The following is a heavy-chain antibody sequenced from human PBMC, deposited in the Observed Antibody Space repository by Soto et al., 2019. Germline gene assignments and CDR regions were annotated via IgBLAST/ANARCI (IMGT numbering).Heavy chain of an antibody. CDR2: IYYSGST. CDR1: NGSIGSYY. V-gene: IGHV4-59*01. CDR3: ARVGRLITAAGLLDA. Sequence: SETLSLTCTLSNGSIGSYYWTWIRQPPGKGLEWIGHIYYSGSTNYNPSLKSRLTLSLDTSKNQFSLKLTSVTAADTAVYYCARVGRLITAAGLLDAWGQGTLVTVS. D-gene: IGHD6-13*01. J-gene: IGHJ5*02.